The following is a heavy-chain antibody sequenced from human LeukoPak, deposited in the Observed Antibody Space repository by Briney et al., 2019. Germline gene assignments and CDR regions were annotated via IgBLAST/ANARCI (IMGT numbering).Heavy chain of an antibody. J-gene: IGHJ3*02. V-gene: IGHV4-34*01. CDR3: AREPNWGFDAFDI. CDR2: INHSGST. Sequence: SETLALPCAVYGGSFSGYYWSWIRQPPGKGLEWIGEINHSGSTNYNPSLKSRVTLSVDTSKIQFSLKLSSVTAADAAVYYCAREPNWGFDAFDIWGQGTMVTVSS. CDR1: GGSFSGYY. D-gene: IGHD7-27*01.